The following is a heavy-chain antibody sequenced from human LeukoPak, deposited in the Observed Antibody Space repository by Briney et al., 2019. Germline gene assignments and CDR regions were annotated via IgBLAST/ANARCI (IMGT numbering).Heavy chain of an antibody. J-gene: IGHJ4*02. CDR1: GHTFTDKF. V-gene: IGHV1-2*02. D-gene: IGHD6-13*01. Sequence: ASVKVSCKASGHTFTDKFVHWVRQAPGQGLEWMGWINPNTGDTKYAQKFQGRFTMTRETSISTAYMELSRLRSDDTAVYFCARVASSRGPFDYWGQGTLVTVSS. CDR2: INPNTGDT. CDR3: ARVASSRGPFDY.